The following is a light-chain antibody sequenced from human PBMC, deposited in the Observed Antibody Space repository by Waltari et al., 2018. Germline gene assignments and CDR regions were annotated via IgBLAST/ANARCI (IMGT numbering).Light chain of an antibody. CDR1: VLAKKY. Sequence: SYELTQPSSVSVSPGQTARITCSGDVLAKKYARWCQLKPGQAPVGVIYKDRERHSGIPELFSGSSSGTTVTLTLSGAQVEDEGDYYCYSATDNYRVFGGGTKLTVL. CDR2: KDR. V-gene: IGLV3-27*01. CDR3: YSATDNYRV. J-gene: IGLJ3*02.